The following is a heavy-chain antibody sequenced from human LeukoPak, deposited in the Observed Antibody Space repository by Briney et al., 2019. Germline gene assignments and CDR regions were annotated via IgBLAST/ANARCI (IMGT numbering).Heavy chain of an antibody. J-gene: IGHJ4*02. V-gene: IGHV3-53*01. D-gene: IGHD5-12*01. Sequence: GGSLRLSCAASGFTVSTNYMSWVRQAPGKGLEWVSVIYSGGTTYYADSVKGRFTISRDNSKNTLFLQMNSLRGEDTAVYYCASYYNGYDPDYWGRGTRVTVSS. CDR2: IYSGGTT. CDR3: ASYYNGYDPDY. CDR1: GFTVSTNY.